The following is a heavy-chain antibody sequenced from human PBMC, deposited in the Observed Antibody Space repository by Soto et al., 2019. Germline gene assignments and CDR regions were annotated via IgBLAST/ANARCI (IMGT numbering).Heavy chain of an antibody. CDR2: IIPMTGTP. V-gene: IGHV1-69*01. J-gene: IGHJ5*02. Sequence: VQLVQSGAEEKTTGSSVEVSCKASGGIFSGFSITWVRQVPGHGLEWMGGIIPMTGTPNYAEKFQGRLTLTADASTRTAYLVLSSLKSEDTAVYYCARGPIFPAATSWLDPWGQGTVVIVSS. CDR1: GGIFSGFS. D-gene: IGHD2-2*01. CDR3: ARGPIFPAATSWLDP.